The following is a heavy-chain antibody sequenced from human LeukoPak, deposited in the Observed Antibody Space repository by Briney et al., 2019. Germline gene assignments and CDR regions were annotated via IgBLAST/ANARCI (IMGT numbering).Heavy chain of an antibody. D-gene: IGHD5-12*01. J-gene: IGHJ4*02. CDR1: GFSFSSYE. Sequence: GGSLRLSCAASGFSFSSYEMNWVRQAPGKGLEWVSNISPSGSTKYYSDSVKGRFTVSRDNAKSSLYLQMNSLRAGDTGVCYCTKLSVASADSWGQGTLVTVSS. CDR2: ISPSGSTK. CDR3: TKLSVASADS. V-gene: IGHV3-48*03.